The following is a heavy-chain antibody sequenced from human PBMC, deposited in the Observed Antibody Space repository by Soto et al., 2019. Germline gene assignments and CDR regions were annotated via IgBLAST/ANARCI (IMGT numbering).Heavy chain of an antibody. CDR1: GFTFSSYS. Sequence: EVQLVESGGGLVKPGGSLRLSCAASGFTFSSYSMNWVRQAPGKGLEWVSSISSSSSYIYYADSVKGRFTISRDNAKNSRYLQMNSLRAEDTAVYYCARMGSQRYYYYGMDVWGQWTTVTVSS. CDR3: ARMGSQRYYYYGMDV. CDR2: ISSSSSYI. V-gene: IGHV3-21*01. D-gene: IGHD6-25*01. J-gene: IGHJ6*02.